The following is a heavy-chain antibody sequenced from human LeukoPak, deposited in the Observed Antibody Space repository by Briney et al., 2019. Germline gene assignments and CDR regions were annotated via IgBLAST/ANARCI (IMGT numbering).Heavy chain of an antibody. V-gene: IGHV4-4*07. CDR3: ARWWNRSSWVPYYYYYYGMDV. CDR2: IYTSGST. D-gene: IGHD6-13*01. CDR1: GGSISSYY. J-gene: IGHJ6*02. Sequence: SETLSLTCTVSGGSISSYYWSWIRQPAGKGLEWIGRIYTSGSTNYNPSLKSRVTVSVDTSKNQFSLKLSSVTAADTAVYYCARWWNRSSWVPYYYYYYGMDVWGRGTTVTVSS.